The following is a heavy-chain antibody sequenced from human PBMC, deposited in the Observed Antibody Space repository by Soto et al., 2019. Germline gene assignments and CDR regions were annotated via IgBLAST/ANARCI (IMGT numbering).Heavy chain of an antibody. CDR2: ISGSGDST. CDR1: GFTFSSYA. D-gene: IGHD1-20*01. J-gene: IGHJ6*02. CDR3: ARGTGITGTAYYCRYAMDV. V-gene: IGHV3-23*01. Sequence: EVQLLESGGGLVQPGGSLRLSCVASGFTFSSYAMSWVRQAPGKGLEWVSGISGSGDSTHYADSVKGRFTISRDNSKNTRYLQMESLGADDTAVYYCARGTGITGTAYYCRYAMDVWGQGTTVTVSS.